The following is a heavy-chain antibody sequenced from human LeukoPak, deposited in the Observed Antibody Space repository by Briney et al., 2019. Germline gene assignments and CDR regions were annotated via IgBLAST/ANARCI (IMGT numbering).Heavy chain of an antibody. CDR2: ISSNGGST. Sequence: PGGALLLSCAATGFTFSSYAMHWVRQAPGKGLEYVSAISSNGGSTYYANSVKGRFTFSRDNSKNTLYRRMGSLRAEDMAVYYCGRGRSRYYFDYWGQGTLVTVSS. J-gene: IGHJ4*02. D-gene: IGHD3-10*01. V-gene: IGHV3-64*01. CDR3: GRGRSRYYFDY. CDR1: GFTFSSYA.